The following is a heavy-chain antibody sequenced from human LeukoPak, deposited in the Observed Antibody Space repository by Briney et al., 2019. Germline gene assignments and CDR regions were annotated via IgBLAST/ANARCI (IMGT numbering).Heavy chain of an antibody. CDR1: GYTFTSYD. J-gene: IGHJ4*02. V-gene: IGHV1-8*01. Sequence: ASVKASCKASGYTFTSYDINWVRQATGQGPEWMGWMNPNSGNTGYAQKFQGRVTMTRNTSISTAYMELSSLRSEDTAVYYCARGPTYYYGSGSLNDYWGQGTLVTVSS. D-gene: IGHD3-10*01. CDR2: MNPNSGNT. CDR3: ARGPTYYYGSGSLNDY.